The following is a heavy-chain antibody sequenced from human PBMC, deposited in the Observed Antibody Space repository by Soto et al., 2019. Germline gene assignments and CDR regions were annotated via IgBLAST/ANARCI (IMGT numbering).Heavy chain of an antibody. V-gene: IGHV3-23*01. CDR1: GFTFSDYG. Sequence: EVQLSQSGGGLVQPGGSLRLSCAASGFTFSDYGMSWVRQAPGKGLEWVSTIRGSAGNTYYVDSVKGRFTISRDDSTNTVYLQMNSLRAEDTAVYYCAKPLWFGWSVFDPWGQGTLVIVSS. D-gene: IGHD3-10*01. CDR2: IRGSAGNT. CDR3: AKPLWFGWSVFDP. J-gene: IGHJ5*02.